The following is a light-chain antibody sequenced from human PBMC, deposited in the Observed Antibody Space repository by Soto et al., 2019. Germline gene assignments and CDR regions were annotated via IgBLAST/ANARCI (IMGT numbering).Light chain of an antibody. J-gene: IGLJ3*02. CDR3: AAWDDSLNGRV. V-gene: IGLV1-44*01. CDR1: SSNIGSNS. CDR2: KSN. Sequence: QSVLTQPPSASATPGQRVTISCSGSSSNIGSNSVNWYQQLPGTAPKLLIYKSNQRPSGVPDRFSGSKSGTSASLAISGLQSEDEAGYYCAAWDDSLNGRVFGGGTKVTVL.